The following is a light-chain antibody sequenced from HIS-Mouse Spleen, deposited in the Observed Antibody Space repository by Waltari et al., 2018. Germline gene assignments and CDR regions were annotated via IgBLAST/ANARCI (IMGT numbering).Light chain of an antibody. CDR1: ALPKQY. J-gene: IGLJ3*02. Sequence: SYELTQPPSVSVSPGQTARINCSGDALPKQYAYWYQQKPGQAPVLGIYKDSERPSGIPERFSGSSSGTTVTLTISGVQAEDEADYYCQSADSSGTGWVFGGG. CDR2: KDS. CDR3: QSADSSGTGWV. V-gene: IGLV3-25*03.